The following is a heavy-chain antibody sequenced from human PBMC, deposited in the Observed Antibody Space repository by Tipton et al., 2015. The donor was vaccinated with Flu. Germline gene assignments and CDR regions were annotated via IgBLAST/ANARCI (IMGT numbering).Heavy chain of an antibody. V-gene: IGHV4-39*07. CDR3: APSTRYWTGGHFFGC. Sequence: TLSLTCDVSGASISSTTYYWGWIRQPPGKGLEWIGSIYKTGITDYNPSLKSRVTLSLDTSKNQFSLKVRSVNAADTAVYYCAPSTRYWTGGHFFGCWGRGTQVTVSS. CDR2: IYKTGIT. J-gene: IGHJ4*02. CDR1: GASISSTTYY. D-gene: IGHD2-2*01.